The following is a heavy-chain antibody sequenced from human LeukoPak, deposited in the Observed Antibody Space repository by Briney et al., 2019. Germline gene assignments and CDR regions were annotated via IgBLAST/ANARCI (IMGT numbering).Heavy chain of an antibody. CDR3: AREYCSGTSCKYYYGMDV. CDR2: MNPNSGNT. D-gene: IGHD2-2*01. J-gene: IGHJ6*02. CDR1: GCTFTSYD. V-gene: IGHV1-8*01. Sequence: ASVKVSCKASGCTFTSYDINWVRQATGQGLEWMGWMNPNSGNTGYAQKFQGRVTMTRNTSISTAYMELSSLRSEDTAVYYCAREYCSGTSCKYYYGMDVWGQGTTVTVSS.